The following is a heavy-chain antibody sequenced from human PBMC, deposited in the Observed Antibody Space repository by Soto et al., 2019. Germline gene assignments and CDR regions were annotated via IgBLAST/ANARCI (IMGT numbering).Heavy chain of an antibody. Sequence: GGSLRLSCAASGFTFSSYAMSWVRQAPGKGLEWVSAISGSGGSTYYADSVKGRFTISRDNSKNTLYLQMNSLRAEDTAVYYCAKVPYPTVIGLCYYYGMDVWGQGTTVTVSS. CDR3: AKVPYPTVIGLCYYYGMDV. CDR1: GFTFSSYA. CDR2: ISGSGGST. V-gene: IGHV3-23*01. J-gene: IGHJ6*02. D-gene: IGHD4-17*01.